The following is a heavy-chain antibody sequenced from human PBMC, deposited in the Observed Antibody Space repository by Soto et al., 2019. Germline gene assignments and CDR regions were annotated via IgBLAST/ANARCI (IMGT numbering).Heavy chain of an antibody. CDR1: GFTVSSNY. Sequence: PGGSLRLSCAASGFTVSSNYMSWVRQAPGKGLEWVSVIYSGGNTYYADSVKGRFTISRDNSKNTLYLQMNSLRAEDTAVYYCAKDQGSSWYEIDYWGQGTLVTVSS. V-gene: IGHV3-66*01. J-gene: IGHJ4*02. D-gene: IGHD6-13*01. CDR3: AKDQGSSWYEIDY. CDR2: IYSGGNT.